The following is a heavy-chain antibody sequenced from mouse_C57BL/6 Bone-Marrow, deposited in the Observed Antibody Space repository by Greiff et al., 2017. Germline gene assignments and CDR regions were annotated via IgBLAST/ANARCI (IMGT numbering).Heavy chain of an antibody. J-gene: IGHJ2*01. CDR3: ARFDQDYFDY. V-gene: IGHV7-3*01. Sequence: EVKLVESGGGLVQPGGSLSLSCAASGFTFTHYYMRWVRQPPGKALEWLGFIRNKANGYTTEYSASVKGRFTISRDNSQSILYLQMNALRAEDSATYYCARFDQDYFDYWGQGTTLTVSS. CDR1: GFTFTHYY. CDR2: IRNKANGYTT.